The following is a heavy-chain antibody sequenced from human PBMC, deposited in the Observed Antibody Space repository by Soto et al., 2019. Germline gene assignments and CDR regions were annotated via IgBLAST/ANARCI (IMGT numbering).Heavy chain of an antibody. J-gene: IGHJ4*02. Sequence: PGGSLRLSCAASGFIFSAFDMSWVRQAPGKGLEWVSSISGGTCYADSVKGRFTISRDNSKNTLYLQMNGLRAEDTAVYYCAIGGPGGPLGHWGQGTLVTVSS. CDR3: AIGGPGGPLGH. CDR2: ISGGT. D-gene: IGHD3-10*01. CDR1: GFIFSAFD. V-gene: IGHV3-23*01.